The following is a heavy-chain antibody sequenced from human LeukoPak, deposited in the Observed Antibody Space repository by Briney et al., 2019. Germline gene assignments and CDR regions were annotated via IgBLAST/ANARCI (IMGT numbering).Heavy chain of an antibody. CDR3: ARGIRWLQLSYFDY. CDR2: IYYSGRT. D-gene: IGHD5-24*01. Sequence: HPSQTLSLTCPVSGGSISGGVYYWSWIRQHPGKGLEWIGYIYYSGRTYYNSSLKSRVTISVDTSKNQFSLKLSSVTAADTAVYYCARGIRWLQLSYFDYWGQGTLVTVSS. CDR1: GGSISGGVYY. J-gene: IGHJ4*02. V-gene: IGHV4-31*03.